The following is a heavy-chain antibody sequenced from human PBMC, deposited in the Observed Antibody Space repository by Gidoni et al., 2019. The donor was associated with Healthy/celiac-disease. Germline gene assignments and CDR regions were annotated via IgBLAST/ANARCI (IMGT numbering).Heavy chain of an antibody. CDR1: GGSISRSSYY. J-gene: IGHJ4*02. V-gene: IGHV4-39*01. Sequence: QLQLQESGQGLVKPSETLSLTCTVAGGSISRSSYYWGWIRQPPGQGLEWIGSIYYSGSTYYNPYLKRRVIISVDTTKNQFSLKLSSRTASDTAVYYCARLPSGIAAAGPFDYWGQGTLVTVSS. D-gene: IGHD6-13*01. CDR2: IYYSGST. CDR3: ARLPSGIAAAGPFDY.